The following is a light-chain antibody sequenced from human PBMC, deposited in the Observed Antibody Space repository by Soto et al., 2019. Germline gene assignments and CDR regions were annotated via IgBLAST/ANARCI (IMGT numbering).Light chain of an antibody. CDR2: EVT. CDR1: SSDVGGYNY. CDR3: CSYTTSSVV. V-gene: IGLV2-14*01. Sequence: QSALTQPASVSGSPGQSITISCTGTSSDVGGYNYVSWYQQHPGKAPKLMIYEVTNRPSGVSNRFSGSRSGNTASLTISGLQAEDEADYYCCSYTTSSVVFGGGTKVTVL. J-gene: IGLJ3*02.